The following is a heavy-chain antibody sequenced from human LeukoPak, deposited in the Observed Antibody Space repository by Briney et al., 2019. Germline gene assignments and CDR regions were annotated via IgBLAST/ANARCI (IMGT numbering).Heavy chain of an antibody. CDR3: AKGSMSSGYLFEY. CDR2: ISDNGYDT. V-gene: IGHV3-23*01. Sequence: SLXXXCAASGFTFSGSAMTWVRQAPGKGLEWVSAISDNGYDTFYADSVKGRFTISRDNSKNAVYLQMNSLTAEDTAVYYCAKGSMSSGYLFEYWGQGTLVTVSS. CDR1: GFTFSGSA. J-gene: IGHJ4*02. D-gene: IGHD3-22*01.